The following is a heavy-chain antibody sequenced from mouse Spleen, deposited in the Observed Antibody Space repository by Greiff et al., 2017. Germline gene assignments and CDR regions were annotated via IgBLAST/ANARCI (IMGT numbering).Heavy chain of an antibody. V-gene: IGHV5-6-3*01. CDR3: ARDTGYDYAMDY. CDR1: GFTFSSYG. D-gene: IGHD2-14*01. Sequence: EVMLVESGGGLVQPGGSLKLSCAASGFTFSSYGMSWVRQTPDKRLELVATINSNGGSTYYPDSVKGRFTISRDNAKNTLYLQMSSLKSEDTAMYYCARDTGYDYAMDYWGQGTSVTVSS. CDR2: INSNGGST. J-gene: IGHJ4*01.